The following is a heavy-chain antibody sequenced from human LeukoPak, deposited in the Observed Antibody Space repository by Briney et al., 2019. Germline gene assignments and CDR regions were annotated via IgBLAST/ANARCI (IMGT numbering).Heavy chain of an antibody. J-gene: IGHJ3*02. CDR1: GYTFTGYY. D-gene: IGHD3-10*01. Sequence: ASVKVSCKASGYTFTGYYMHWVRQAPGQGLEWMGWINPNSGGTNYAQKFQGRVTMTRDTSISTAYMELSRLRSDDTAVYYCARGTGGITMVRGVILAFDIWGQGTMVTVSS. V-gene: IGHV1-2*02. CDR2: INPNSGGT. CDR3: ARGTGGITMVRGVILAFDI.